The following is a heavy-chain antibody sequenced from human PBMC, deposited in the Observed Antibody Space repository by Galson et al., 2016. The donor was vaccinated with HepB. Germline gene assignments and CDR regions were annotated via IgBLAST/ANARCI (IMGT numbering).Heavy chain of an antibody. CDR3: ASDPLGDDWFDP. CDR2: INSDGTST. J-gene: IGHJ5*02. Sequence: SLRLSCAASGFTFSGYWMHWVRQAPGKGLAWVSRINSDGTSTMHADSVKGRFSTSRDNAKNTLYLQMNSLRVEDTAVYYCASDPLGDDWFDPWGQGVLVTVSS. D-gene: IGHD2-21*02. V-gene: IGHV3-74*03. CDR1: GFTFSGYW.